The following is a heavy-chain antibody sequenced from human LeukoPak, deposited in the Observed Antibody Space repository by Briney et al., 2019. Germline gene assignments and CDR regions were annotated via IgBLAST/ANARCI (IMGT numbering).Heavy chain of an antibody. J-gene: IGHJ2*01. Sequence: ASVKVSCKVSGYTLTELSMHWVRQAPGKGLEWMGGFDPEDGDTIYAQKFQGRVTMTEDTSTDTAYMELSSLRSEDTAVYYCATMGSQSGGSFYFDLWGRGTLVTVSS. CDR2: FDPEDGDT. CDR3: ATMGSQSGGSFYFDL. CDR1: GYTLTELS. V-gene: IGHV1-24*01. D-gene: IGHD2-15*01.